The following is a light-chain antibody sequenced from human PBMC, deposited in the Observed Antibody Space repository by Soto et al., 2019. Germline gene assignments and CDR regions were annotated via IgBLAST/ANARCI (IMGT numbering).Light chain of an antibody. Sequence: DIELTQSPPSLAASVGDRVPITCRASQGIRKYLAWFQQKPGKAPKSLISAASSLQNGIPSKFSGSGFGTEFTLTISSLQPEDFAPYYCQQYNSYPHTFGQGTKVEIK. CDR3: QQYNSYPHT. CDR2: AAS. V-gene: IGKV1-16*02. CDR1: QGIRKY. J-gene: IGKJ2*01.